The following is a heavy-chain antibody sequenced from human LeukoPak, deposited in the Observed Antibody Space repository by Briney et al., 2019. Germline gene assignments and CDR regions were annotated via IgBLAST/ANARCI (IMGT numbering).Heavy chain of an antibody. CDR1: GFTFSTFG. Sequence: GGSLTLSCAASGFAASGFTFSTFGMHWVRQAPGEGLEWVALVRYDGTNKYYADSVKGRFTISRDDSKNTLYLQMNSLRAEDTATYYCAKGYYFDILSGYSSLDSWGQGTLVTVSS. V-gene: IGHV3-30*02. J-gene: IGHJ4*02. CDR3: AKGYYFDILSGYSSLDS. CDR2: VRYDGTNK. D-gene: IGHD3-9*01.